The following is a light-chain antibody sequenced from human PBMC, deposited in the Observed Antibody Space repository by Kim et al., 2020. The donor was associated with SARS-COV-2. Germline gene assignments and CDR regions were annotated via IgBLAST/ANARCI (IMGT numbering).Light chain of an antibody. Sequence: SPGEGATLTCRASRSVSSSYLAWYQQKPGQAPRLLIYGASSRATGIPDRFSGSGSGTDFTLTISRLEPEDFAVYYCQQYGSSPLTFGGGTKVDIK. J-gene: IGKJ4*01. V-gene: IGKV3-20*01. CDR1: RSVSSSY. CDR3: QQYGSSPLT. CDR2: GAS.